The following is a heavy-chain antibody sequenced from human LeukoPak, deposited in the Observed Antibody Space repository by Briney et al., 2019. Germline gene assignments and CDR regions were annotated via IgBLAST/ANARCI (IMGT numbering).Heavy chain of an antibody. CDR2: INTNSGGT. D-gene: IGHD3-10*01. Sequence: ASVKVSYKASGYTFTGHYMHWVRQAPGQGLEWMRWINTNSGGTNYEKKFQGRVTMTRDTSITTAYMELSRLRSDDTAVYYCARDQRGSGGLDYWGQGTLVTVS. J-gene: IGHJ4*02. V-gene: IGHV1-2*02. CDR3: ARDQRGSGGLDY. CDR1: GYTFTGHY.